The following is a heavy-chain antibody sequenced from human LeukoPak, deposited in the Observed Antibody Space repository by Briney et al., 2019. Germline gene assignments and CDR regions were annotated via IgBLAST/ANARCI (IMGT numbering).Heavy chain of an antibody. CDR3: ARIPPGYSGYELDY. CDR2: ISPYNGNT. CDR1: GCTFTSYG. J-gene: IGHJ4*02. V-gene: IGHV1-18*04. D-gene: IGHD5-12*01. Sequence: GASVKVSCKASGCTFTSYGISWVRQAPGQGLEWMGWISPYNGNTDYAQKFQGRVTMTTDTSTSTAYMELRSLRSDDTAVYYCARIPPGYSGYELDYWGQGTLVTVSS.